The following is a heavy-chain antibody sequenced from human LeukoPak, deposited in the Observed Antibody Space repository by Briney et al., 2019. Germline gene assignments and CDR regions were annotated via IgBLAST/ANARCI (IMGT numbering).Heavy chain of an antibody. V-gene: IGHV3-7*01. Sequence: GGSLTLSCGGSGISFSGSWMSWVRQAPGKGPEWVANIKEDGSERYYVGSVRGRFTISRDNAKNSLHLQMSSLRAEDTAVYYCTRNEHWGQGTLVTVSS. CDR3: TRNEH. CDR2: IKEDGSER. CDR1: GISFSGSW. J-gene: IGHJ4*02.